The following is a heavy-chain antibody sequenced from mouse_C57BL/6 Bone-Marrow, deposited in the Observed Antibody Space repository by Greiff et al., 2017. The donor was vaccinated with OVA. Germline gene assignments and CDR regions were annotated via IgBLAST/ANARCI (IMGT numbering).Heavy chain of an antibody. CDR1: GYTFTSYG. CDR3: ARPYYYGSSYLFAY. D-gene: IGHD1-1*01. Sequence: QVQLKQSGAELARPGASVKLSCKASGYTFTSYGISWVKQRTGQGLEWIGEIYPRSGNTYYNEKFKGKATLTADKSSSTAYMELRSLTSEDSAVYFCARPYYYGSSYLFAYWGQGTLVTVSA. J-gene: IGHJ3*01. CDR2: IYPRSGNT. V-gene: IGHV1-81*01.